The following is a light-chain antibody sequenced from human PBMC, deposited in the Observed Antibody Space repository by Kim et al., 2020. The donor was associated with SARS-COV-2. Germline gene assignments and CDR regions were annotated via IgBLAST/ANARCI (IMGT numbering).Light chain of an antibody. V-gene: IGKV4-1*01. Sequence: DIVMTQSPDSLAVSLGERGTINCKSSQSVLHSSNNKNYLAWYQQKPGQPPKLLIYWASTRESGVPDRLSGSGSGTHFTLTISSLQAEDVAVYSCQQYYSPPYTFGQGTKLEI. CDR1: QSVLHSSNNKNY. J-gene: IGKJ2*01. CDR2: WAS. CDR3: QQYYSPPYT.